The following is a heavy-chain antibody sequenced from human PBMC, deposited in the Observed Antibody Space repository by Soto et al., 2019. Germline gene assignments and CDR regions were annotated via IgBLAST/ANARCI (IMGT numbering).Heavy chain of an antibody. V-gene: IGHV3-7*02. CDR1: GFTFSRYW. D-gene: IGHD2-8*01. CDR3: ASFLVLHPYTPLDY. CDR2: IKPDGSQK. J-gene: IGHJ4*02. Sequence: GGSLRLSCAASGFTFSRYWMSWVRQAPGKGLEWVANIKPDGSQKWYVDSVKGRFTISRDNAKSSLYLQMNSLRVDDTAFYYCASFLVLHPYTPLDYSCQGTLVTLSS.